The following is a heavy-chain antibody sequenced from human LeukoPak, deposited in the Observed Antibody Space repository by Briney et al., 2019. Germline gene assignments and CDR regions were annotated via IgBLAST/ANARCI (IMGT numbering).Heavy chain of an antibody. Sequence: GGSLRLSCVGSGFTFSTPWIHWVRQAPGQGLVWVSGISGDKSHIAYADPVKGRFTISRDNAKNTLHLQMNSLRDEDTAVYYCATATFYVTGGYFPSWGQGTLVTVSS. CDR3: ATATFYVTGGYFPS. J-gene: IGHJ5*02. D-gene: IGHD2-8*02. CDR1: GFTFSTPW. CDR2: ISGDKSHI. V-gene: IGHV3-74*01.